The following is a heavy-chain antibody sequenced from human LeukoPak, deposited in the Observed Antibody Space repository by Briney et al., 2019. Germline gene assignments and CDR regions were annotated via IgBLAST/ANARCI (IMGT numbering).Heavy chain of an antibody. CDR2: MYYSGST. D-gene: IGHD2-2*01. CDR3: ARLTGGGYCSSTSCEIDY. V-gene: IGHV4-39*01. Sequence: SETLSLTCNVSGGAVTGSTYYWAWIRQPPGKGLEWIGSMYYSGSTFYTPSLKSRVTISVDMSKNQFSLKLSSVTAADTAVYYCARLTGGGYCSSTSCEIDYWGQGPLVTVSS. CDR1: GGAVTGSTYY. J-gene: IGHJ4*02.